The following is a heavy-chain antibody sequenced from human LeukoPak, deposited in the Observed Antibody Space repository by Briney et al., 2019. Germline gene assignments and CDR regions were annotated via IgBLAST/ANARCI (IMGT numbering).Heavy chain of an antibody. V-gene: IGHV3-48*03. CDR2: ISSVDSIT. CDR3: ARAQEGSYYFDY. CDR1: GFTFSSFE. Sequence: GGSLRLSCAASGFTFSSFEMHWVRQAPGKGLEWVSYISSVDSITYSADSVKGRFTISRDNAKNSLYLQMNSLRAEDTAVYYCARAQEGSYYFDYWGQGTLVTVSS. J-gene: IGHJ4*02.